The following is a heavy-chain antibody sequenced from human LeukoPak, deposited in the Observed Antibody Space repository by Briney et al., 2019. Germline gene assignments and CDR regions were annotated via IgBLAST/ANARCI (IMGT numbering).Heavy chain of an antibody. J-gene: IGHJ5*02. CDR3: ARGLDDFWSGESNWFDP. Sequence: PSETLSLTCTVSGGSISSYYWSWIRQPPGEGLEWSGYIYYSGSTNYNPSLKSRVTISVDTSKNQFSLKLSSVTAADTAVYYCARGLDDFWSGESNWFDPWGQGTLVTVPS. CDR2: IYYSGST. V-gene: IGHV4-59*01. D-gene: IGHD3-3*01. CDR1: GGSISSYY.